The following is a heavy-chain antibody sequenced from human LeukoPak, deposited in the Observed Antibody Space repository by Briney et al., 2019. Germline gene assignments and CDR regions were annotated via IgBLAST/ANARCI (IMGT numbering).Heavy chain of an antibody. CDR2: INPSGGST. D-gene: IGHD2-21*02. CDR1: GYTFTSYY. CDR3: ARDQGVTAFDY. Sequence: ASVKVSCKASGYTFTSYYMHWVRQAPGQGLEWMGIINPSGGSTSYAQKFQGRVTMTRDTSISTAYMELSRLRFDDTAVYYCARDQGVTAFDYWGQGTLVTVSS. V-gene: IGHV1-46*01. J-gene: IGHJ4*02.